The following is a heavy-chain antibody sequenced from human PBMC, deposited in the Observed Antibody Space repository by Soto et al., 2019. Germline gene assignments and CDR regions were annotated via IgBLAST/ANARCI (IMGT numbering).Heavy chain of an antibody. CDR2: IIPIFGTA. CDR1: GGTFSSYA. V-gene: IGHV1-69*13. Sequence: SVKVSCKASGGTFSSYAISWVRQAPGQGLEWMGGIIPIFGTANYAQKFQGRVTITADESTSTAYMELSSLRSEDTAVYYCARVLTILAAAGPNWLDPWGPGTMVTVYS. CDR3: ARVLTILAAAGPNWLDP. J-gene: IGHJ5*02. D-gene: IGHD6-13*01.